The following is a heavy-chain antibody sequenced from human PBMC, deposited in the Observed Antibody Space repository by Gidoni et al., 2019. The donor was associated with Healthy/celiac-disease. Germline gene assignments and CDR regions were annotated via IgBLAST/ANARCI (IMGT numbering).Heavy chain of an antibody. CDR1: GGSLSTYS. J-gene: IGHJ6*02. CDR2: TYYSWST. CDR3: ARVIQLWWGYYYYGMDV. V-gene: IGHV4-59*01. D-gene: IGHD5-18*01. Sequence: QVQLQESGPGLVKPSETLSLTCTVSGGSLSTYSWSWIWQPPGKGLEWIGYTYYSWSTNYNPSLKSRVTISMDTSKNQCSLKLSAVTAADTAVYYCARVIQLWWGYYYYGMDVWGQGTTVTVSS.